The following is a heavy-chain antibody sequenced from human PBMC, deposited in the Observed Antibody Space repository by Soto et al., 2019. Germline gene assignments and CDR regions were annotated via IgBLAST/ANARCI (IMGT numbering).Heavy chain of an antibody. CDR2: IKDSGST. J-gene: IGHJ6*02. CDR1: GGSFSGYY. D-gene: IGHD1-1*01. V-gene: IGHV4-34*01. Sequence: WESLSLSCGVTGGSFSGYYWSWIRQPPGKGLVWIGEIKDSGSTNNNPAPKNRVTILVDKNKKQFSLKLSSVPAADTAAVYCWTYNSMWHYGRDDWGQGTTVTRSS. CDR3: WTYNSMWHYGRDD.